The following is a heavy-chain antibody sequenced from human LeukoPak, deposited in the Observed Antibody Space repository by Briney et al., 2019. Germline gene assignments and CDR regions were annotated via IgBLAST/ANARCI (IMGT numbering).Heavy chain of an antibody. Sequence: SETLSLTCTVSGASISSYYWSWIRQPPGKGLEWIGYIHCSGSTNYNPSLKSRVTISVDTSKNQFYLRLTSVTAADTAVYYCARESYGGRDYWGQGTLVTVSS. CDR2: IHCSGST. CDR1: GASISSYY. V-gene: IGHV4-59*01. D-gene: IGHD3-16*01. J-gene: IGHJ4*02. CDR3: ARESYGGRDY.